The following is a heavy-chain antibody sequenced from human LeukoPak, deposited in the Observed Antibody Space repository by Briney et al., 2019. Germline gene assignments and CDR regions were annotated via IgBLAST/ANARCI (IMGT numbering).Heavy chain of an antibody. CDR2: IWYDGSNK. CDR1: GFTFSSYG. J-gene: IGHJ4*02. CDR3: ARDLGYSRTFGY. Sequence: GGSLRLSCAASGFTFSSYGMHWVRQAPGKGLEWVAVIWYDGSNKYYADSVKGRFTISRDNSKNTLYLQMNSLRAEDTAVYYCARDLGYSRTFGYWGQGTLVTVSS. D-gene: IGHD6-13*01. V-gene: IGHV3-33*01.